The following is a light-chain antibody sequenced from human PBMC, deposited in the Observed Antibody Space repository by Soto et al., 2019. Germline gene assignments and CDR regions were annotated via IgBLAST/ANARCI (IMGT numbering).Light chain of an antibody. J-gene: IGLJ2*01. V-gene: IGLV1-51*01. Sequence: QPVVKQPPSGYAAPGHEGPNSCSGSSSNIGNNYVFWYQQLPGTAPKLLLYDNDKRPSGIPDRFSGSKSGTSATLGITGLQTGDEADYYCATWDRSLSVGVFGGGTKLTVL. CDR3: ATWDRSLSVGV. CDR2: DND. CDR1: SSNIGNNY.